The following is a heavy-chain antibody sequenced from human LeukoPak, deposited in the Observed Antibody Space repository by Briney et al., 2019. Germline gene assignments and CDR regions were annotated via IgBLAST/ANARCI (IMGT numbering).Heavy chain of an antibody. D-gene: IGHD3-16*01. CDR3: ARQPGWGYYYYMDV. CDR1: GGSASSGSYY. Sequence: PSETLSLTCTVSGGSASSGSYYWSWIRQPPGKGLEWIGYIYYSGSTNYNPSLKSRVTISVDTSKNQFSLKLSSVTAADTAVYYCARQPGWGYYYYMDVWGKGTTVTVSS. J-gene: IGHJ6*03. CDR2: IYYSGST. V-gene: IGHV4-61*01.